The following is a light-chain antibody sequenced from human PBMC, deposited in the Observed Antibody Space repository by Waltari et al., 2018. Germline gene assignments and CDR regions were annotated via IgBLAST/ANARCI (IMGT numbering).Light chain of an antibody. CDR1: TSDVGNYDL. CDR3: CSYAGLGTYV. J-gene: IGLJ1*01. CDR2: EVI. V-gene: IGLV2-23*02. Sequence: QSALTQPASVSGTPGQSLTLSCTGTTSDVGNYDLVPWYQHHPGKAPKLLICEVIKRPSGVSSRFSGSKSGSTASLTISGLQPDDEADYYCCSYAGLGTYVFGSGTKVTVL.